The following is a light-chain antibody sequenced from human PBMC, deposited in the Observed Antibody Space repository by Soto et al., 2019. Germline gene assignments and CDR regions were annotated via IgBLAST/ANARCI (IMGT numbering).Light chain of an antibody. CDR3: QHYNSYSEP. Sequence: DIRITQSPSTLSASVGDRVTITCRASQSISSWLAWYQQKPGKAPKLLIYDASSLESGVPSRFSGSGSGTEFTLTISSLQPDDFATYYCQHYNSYSEPFGQGTKV. V-gene: IGKV1-5*01. CDR2: DAS. J-gene: IGKJ1*01. CDR1: QSISSW.